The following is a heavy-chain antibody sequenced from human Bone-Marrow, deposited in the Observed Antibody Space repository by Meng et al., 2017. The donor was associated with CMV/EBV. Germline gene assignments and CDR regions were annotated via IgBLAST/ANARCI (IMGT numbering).Heavy chain of an antibody. Sequence: ASVKVSCKASGYTFTSYAMHWVRQAPGQRLEWMGWSNAGNGNTKYSQEFQGRVTITRDTSASTAYMELSSLRSEDMAVYYCARDRCSSTSCYRTVGYYYGMDVWGQGTTVAVSS. D-gene: IGHD2-2*02. V-gene: IGHV1-3*02. CDR3: ARDRCSSTSCYRTVGYYYGMDV. CDR2: SNAGNGNT. CDR1: GYTFTSYA. J-gene: IGHJ6*02.